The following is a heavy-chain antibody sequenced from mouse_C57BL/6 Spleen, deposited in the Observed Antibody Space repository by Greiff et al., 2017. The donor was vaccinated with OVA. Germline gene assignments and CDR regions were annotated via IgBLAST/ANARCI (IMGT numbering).Heavy chain of an antibody. J-gene: IGHJ2*01. CDR1: GYTFTDYE. CDR3: TRPYYEYPYYFDY. Sequence: QVHVKQSGAELVRPGASVTLSCKASGYTFTDYEMHWVKQTPVHGLEWIGAIDPETGGTAYNQKFKGKAILTADKSSSTAYMELRSLTSEDSAVYYCTRPYYEYPYYFDYWGQGTTLTVSS. V-gene: IGHV1-15*01. CDR2: IDPETGGT. D-gene: IGHD2-4*01.